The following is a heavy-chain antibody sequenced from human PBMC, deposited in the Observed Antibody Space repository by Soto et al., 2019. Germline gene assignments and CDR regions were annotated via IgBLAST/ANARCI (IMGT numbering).Heavy chain of an antibody. Sequence: GGSLRLSCAASGFTFSSYGMHWVRQAPGKGLEWVAVISYDGSNKYYADSVKGRFTISRDNSKNTLCLQMNSLRAEDTAVYYCAKNSPPEWLDYYYYGLDVQGQGTKVTVSS. D-gene: IGHD3-3*01. CDR3: AKNSPPEWLDYYYYGLDV. CDR1: GFTFSSYG. V-gene: IGHV3-30*18. CDR2: ISYDGSNK. J-gene: IGHJ6*02.